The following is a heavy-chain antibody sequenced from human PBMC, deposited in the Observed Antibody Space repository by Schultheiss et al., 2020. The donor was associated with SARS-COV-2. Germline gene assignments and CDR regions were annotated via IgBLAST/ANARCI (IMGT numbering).Heavy chain of an antibody. Sequence: SETLSLTCAVSGYSISSGYYWSWIRQPPGKGLEWIGYIYYSGSTNYNPSLKSRVTISVDTSKNQFSLKLSSVTAADTAVYYCARSGPYYYGSGSYSYWGQGTLVTVSS. V-gene: IGHV4-61*01. J-gene: IGHJ4*02. CDR2: IYYSGST. CDR1: GYSISSGYY. CDR3: ARSGPYYYGSGSYSY. D-gene: IGHD3-10*01.